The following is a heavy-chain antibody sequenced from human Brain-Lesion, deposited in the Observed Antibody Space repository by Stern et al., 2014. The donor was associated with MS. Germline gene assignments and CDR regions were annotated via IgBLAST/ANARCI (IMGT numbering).Heavy chain of an antibody. CDR1: GYIFTGYY. CDR2: INPNTGGT. Sequence: QVQLVPSGAEVKKPGASAKVSCKTSGYIFTGYYIHWVRQAPGQGLEWMAWINPNTGGTKYAQKFQGRVTMSRDTSISTAYVELSSLTSDDTAVYYCARDQRGITIFGVVTDYYYLGMDVWGQGTTVTVSS. D-gene: IGHD3-3*01. CDR3: ARDQRGITIFGVVTDYYYLGMDV. J-gene: IGHJ6*02. V-gene: IGHV1-2*02.